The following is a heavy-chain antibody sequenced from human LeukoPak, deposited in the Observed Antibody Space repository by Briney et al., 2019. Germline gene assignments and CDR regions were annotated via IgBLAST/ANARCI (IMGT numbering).Heavy chain of an antibody. CDR3: ARIRDGYNDAYDI. D-gene: IGHD5-24*01. V-gene: IGHV1-2*02. CDR2: IDPNTGDS. CDR1: EYTFTGYY. Sequence: ASVKVSCKASEYTFTGYYIHWVRQAPGQGLEWMGWIDPNTGDSNYVQKFQGRLTMTSDTSARTVYMELSSLRSDDTAVYYCARIRDGYNDAYDIWGQGTLVTVPS. J-gene: IGHJ3*02.